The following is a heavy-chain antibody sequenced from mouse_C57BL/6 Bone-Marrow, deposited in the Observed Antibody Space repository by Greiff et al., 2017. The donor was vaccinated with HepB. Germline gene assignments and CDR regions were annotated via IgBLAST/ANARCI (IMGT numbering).Heavy chain of an antibody. Sequence: EVQLQESGPELVKPGASVKISCKASGYSFTDYNMNWVKQSNGKSLEWIGVINPNYGTTSYNQKFKGKATLTVDQSSSTAYMQLNSLTSEDSAVYYGAKFGYWGYYYAMDYWGQGTSVTVSS. J-gene: IGHJ4*01. CDR2: INPNYGTT. V-gene: IGHV1-39*01. CDR3: AKFGYWGYYYAMDY. CDR1: GYSFTDYN. D-gene: IGHD2-3*01.